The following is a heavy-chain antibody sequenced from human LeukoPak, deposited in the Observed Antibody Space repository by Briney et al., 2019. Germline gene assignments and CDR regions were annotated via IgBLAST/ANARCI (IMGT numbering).Heavy chain of an antibody. D-gene: IGHD6-19*01. V-gene: IGHV3-23*01. CDR3: AKDSSGWYHWFDP. Sequence: PGGSLRPSCAASGFTFSSYAMSWVRQAPGKGLEWVSGISGSGGSTNYADSVKGRFTISRDNSKNTLYLQMNSLRAEDTALYYCAKDSSGWYHWFDPWGQGTLVTVSS. CDR2: ISGSGGST. J-gene: IGHJ5*02. CDR1: GFTFSSYA.